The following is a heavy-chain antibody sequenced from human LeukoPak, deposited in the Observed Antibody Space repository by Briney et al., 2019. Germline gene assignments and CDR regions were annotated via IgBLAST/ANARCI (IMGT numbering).Heavy chain of an antibody. V-gene: IGHV4-31*03. Sequence: SQTLSLTCTVSGGSISSGGYYWSWIRQHPGKGLEWIGYIYYSGSTYHNPSLKSRVTISVDTSKNQLSLKLSSVTAADTAVYYCARVQNYDFWSGYFLDYWGQGTLVTVSS. D-gene: IGHD3-3*01. CDR2: IYYSGST. CDR1: GGSISSGGYY. J-gene: IGHJ4*02. CDR3: ARVQNYDFWSGYFLDY.